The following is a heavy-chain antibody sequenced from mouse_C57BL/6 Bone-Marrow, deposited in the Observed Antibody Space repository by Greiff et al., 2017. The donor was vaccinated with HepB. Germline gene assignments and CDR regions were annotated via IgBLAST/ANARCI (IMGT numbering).Heavy chain of an antibody. CDR2: IYPGDGDT. J-gene: IGHJ4*01. CDR1: GYAFSSYW. V-gene: IGHV1-80*01. D-gene: IGHD1-1*01. Sequence: VQLQQSGAELVKPGASVKISCKASGYAFSSYWMNWVKQRPGKGLEWIGQIYPGDGDTNYNGKFKGKATLTADKSSSTAYMQLSSLTSEDSAVYFCARSYYGKAMDYWGQGTSVTVSS. CDR3: ARSYYGKAMDY.